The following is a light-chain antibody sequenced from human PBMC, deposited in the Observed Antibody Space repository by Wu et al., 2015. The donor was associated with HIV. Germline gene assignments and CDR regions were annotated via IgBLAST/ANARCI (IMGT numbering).Light chain of an antibody. Sequence: DILMTQSPSSLSASLGHNVTITCRASQAISSFLNWYQQKDGRAPKLLIYGASRLQNRVPSRFSGSGSGTEFNFTITNLRPEDRGFYFCQQSYSTLVTFGQGTKVEI. CDR3: QQSYSTLVT. J-gene: IGKJ2*01. CDR2: GAS. CDR1: QAISSF. V-gene: IGKV1-39*01.